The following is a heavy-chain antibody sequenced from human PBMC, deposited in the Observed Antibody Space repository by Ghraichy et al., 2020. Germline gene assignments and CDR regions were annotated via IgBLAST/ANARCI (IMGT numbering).Heavy chain of an antibody. CDR1: GFSLSTSGMS. CDR3: ARRMVRGGTGWWFDP. J-gene: IGHJ5*02. V-gene: IGHV2-70*17. Sequence: SGPTLVKPTQTLTLTCTFSGFSLSTSGMSVSWIRQPPGKALEWLARIDWDDDKFYNTSLKTRLTISKDISKNQVVLRMTNMDPVDTATYYCARRMVRGGTGWWFDPWGQGTLVTVSS. D-gene: IGHD3-10*01. CDR2: IDWDDDK.